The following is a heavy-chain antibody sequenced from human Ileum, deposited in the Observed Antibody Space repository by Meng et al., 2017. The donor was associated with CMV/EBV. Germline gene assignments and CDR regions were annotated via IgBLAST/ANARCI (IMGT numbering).Heavy chain of an antibody. CDR2: ISAYNGNT. D-gene: IGHD3-10*01. CDR3: ARRIREVREISWENWLAP. J-gene: IGHJ5*02. Sequence: QVTVVKAEAEVEKPGASVKVSWKASGYSFNSYGISWVRQAPGQGLEWMGWISAYNGNTNYAQKLQGRVTMTTDTSTSTAYMELRSLRSDDTAVYYCARRIREVREISWENWLAPWGQGTLVTVSS. CDR1: GYSFNSYG. V-gene: IGHV1-18*01.